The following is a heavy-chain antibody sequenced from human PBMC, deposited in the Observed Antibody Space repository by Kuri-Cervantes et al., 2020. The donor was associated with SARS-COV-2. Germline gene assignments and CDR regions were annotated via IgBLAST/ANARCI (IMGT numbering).Heavy chain of an antibody. J-gene: IGHJ3*02. V-gene: IGHV4-59*01. CDR1: GGSISSYY. Sequence: ESLKISCTVSGGSISSYYWSWIRQPPGKGLEWIGYIYYSGSTNYNPSLKSRVTISVDTSKNQFSLKLSSVTAADTAVYYCAREGGSRYHDAFDIWGQGTMVTVSS. CDR3: AREGGSRYHDAFDI. CDR2: IYYSGST. D-gene: IGHD2-15*01.